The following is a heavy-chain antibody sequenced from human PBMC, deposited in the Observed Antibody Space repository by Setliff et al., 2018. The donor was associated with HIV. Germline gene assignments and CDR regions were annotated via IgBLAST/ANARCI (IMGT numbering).Heavy chain of an antibody. V-gene: IGHV4-34*01. CDR2: INHSGST. CDR3: NIYYYYYMDV. Sequence: PSETLSLTCAVYGGSFSGYYWSWTRQPPGKGLEWIGEINHSGSTNYNPSLKSRVTISVDTSQNQLSLKLSSVTAADTDVYYCNIYYYYYMDVWGKGTTVTVSS. CDR1: GGSFSGYY. J-gene: IGHJ6*03.